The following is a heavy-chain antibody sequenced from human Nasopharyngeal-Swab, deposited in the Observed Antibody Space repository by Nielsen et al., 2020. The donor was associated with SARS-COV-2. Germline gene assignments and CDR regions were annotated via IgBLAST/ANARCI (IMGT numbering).Heavy chain of an antibody. J-gene: IGHJ2*01. CDR1: GFTFSSYW. CDR2: INSDGRST. D-gene: IGHD3-22*01. CDR3: ARGANYYDSSGYHSDRYFDL. Sequence: GESLKISCAASGFTFSSYWMHWVRQAPGKGLVWVSRINSDGRSTSYADSVKGRFTISRDNAKNTLYLQMNSLRAEDTAVYYCARGANYYDSSGYHSDRYFDLWGRGTLVTVSS. V-gene: IGHV3-74*01.